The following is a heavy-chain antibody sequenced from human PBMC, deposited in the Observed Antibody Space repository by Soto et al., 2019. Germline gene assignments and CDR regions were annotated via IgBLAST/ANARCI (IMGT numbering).Heavy chain of an antibody. CDR2: ISSSSSYI. CDR3: ARDWSAYDSSGRNHTY. Sequence: GGSLRLSCAASGFTFSSYSMNWVRQAPGKGLEWVSSISSSSSYIYYADSVKGRFTISRDNAKNSLYLQMNSLRAEDTAVYYCARDWSAYDSSGRNHTYWGQGTLVPVSS. D-gene: IGHD3-22*01. CDR1: GFTFSSYS. V-gene: IGHV3-21*01. J-gene: IGHJ4*02.